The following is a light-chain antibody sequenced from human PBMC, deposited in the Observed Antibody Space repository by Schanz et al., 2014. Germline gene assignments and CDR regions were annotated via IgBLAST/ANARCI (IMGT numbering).Light chain of an antibody. CDR1: QSVSSN. CDR3: QQSHDGVWT. Sequence: EIVMTQSPDTLSVSPGERATLSCRASQSVSSNLAWYQQKPGQAPRLLIYGASSRATGIPARFSGSGSGTEFTLTISSLQSEDFATYFCQQSHDGVWTFGQGTTVEIK. V-gene: IGKV3-15*01. CDR2: GAS. J-gene: IGKJ1*01.